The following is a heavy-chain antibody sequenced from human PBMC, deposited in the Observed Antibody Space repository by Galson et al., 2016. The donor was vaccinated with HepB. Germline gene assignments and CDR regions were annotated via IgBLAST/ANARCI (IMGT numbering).Heavy chain of an antibody. Sequence: SLRLSCAASGFTFSSYGMHWVRQAPGTGPEWVAFIAYDGTDDNYADSVRGRFTISSHNSMNTLHMHMNSLRAGDSGIYYCARDARYCTGGTCYSFGDFWGQGTLVTGSS. CDR1: GFTFSSYG. J-gene: IGHJ4*02. CDR3: ARDARYCTGGTCYSFGDF. D-gene: IGHD2-15*01. V-gene: IGHV3-30*03. CDR2: IAYDGTDD.